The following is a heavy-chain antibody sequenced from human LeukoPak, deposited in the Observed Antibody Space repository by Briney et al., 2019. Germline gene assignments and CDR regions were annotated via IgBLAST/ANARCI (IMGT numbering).Heavy chain of an antibody. CDR3: ARVSTVTDYYYYYGMDV. D-gene: IGHD4-17*01. J-gene: IGHJ6*02. V-gene: IGHV3-30-3*01. CDR1: GFTFSSYA. CDR2: IPSDGGNK. Sequence: GGSLRLSCAASGFTFSSYAMHWVRQAPGKGLEWVAVIPSDGGNKYYADSVKGRFTISRDNSRNTLSLQMDSLRAEDMAVYYCARVSTVTDYYYYYGMDVWGQGTTVIVSS.